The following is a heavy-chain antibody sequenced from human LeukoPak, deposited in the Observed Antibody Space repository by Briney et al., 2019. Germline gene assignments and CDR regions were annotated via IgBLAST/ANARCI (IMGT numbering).Heavy chain of an antibody. CDR3: ARPYYYDSSGYYYNY. Sequence: GASVKVSCKASGYTFTGYYMHWVRQALGQELVWMVWINPNSGGTNYAQKFQGRVTMTRDTSISTAYMELSRLRSDDTAVYYCARPYYYDSSGYYYNYWGQGTLVTVSS. D-gene: IGHD3-22*01. V-gene: IGHV1-2*02. CDR2: INPNSGGT. J-gene: IGHJ4*02. CDR1: GYTFTGYY.